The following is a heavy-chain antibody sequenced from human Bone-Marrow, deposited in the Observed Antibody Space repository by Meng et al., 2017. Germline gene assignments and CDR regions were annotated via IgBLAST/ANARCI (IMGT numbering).Heavy chain of an antibody. Sequence: QLQLQESGSGLVKPSQTLSFTCAVSGGSISSGGYSWSWIRQPPGKGLEWIGYIYHSGSTYYNPSLKSRVTISVDRSKNQFSLKLSSVTAADTAVYYCARGYCGGDCYIPFDNWFDPWGQGTLVTVSS. D-gene: IGHD2-21*02. J-gene: IGHJ5*02. CDR3: ARGYCGGDCYIPFDNWFDP. CDR2: IYHSGST. CDR1: GGSISSGGYS. V-gene: IGHV4-30-2*01.